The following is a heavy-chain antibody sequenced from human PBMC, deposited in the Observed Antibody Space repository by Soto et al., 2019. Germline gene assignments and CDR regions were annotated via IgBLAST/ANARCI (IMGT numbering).Heavy chain of an antibody. CDR2: ISGSGVNT. J-gene: IGHJ4*02. V-gene: IGHV3-23*01. Sequence: EVQLLDSGGGLVQPGGSLRLSCAASGFTFSSYGMNWVRQAPGQGLEWVSTISGSGVNTYYAVSVKGRFTISRDNSKNTLYLQMNSLRAEDTAVYFCANDRSSGWHYSDYWGQGTLVTVSS. D-gene: IGHD6-19*01. CDR1: GFTFSSYG. CDR3: ANDRSSGWHYSDY.